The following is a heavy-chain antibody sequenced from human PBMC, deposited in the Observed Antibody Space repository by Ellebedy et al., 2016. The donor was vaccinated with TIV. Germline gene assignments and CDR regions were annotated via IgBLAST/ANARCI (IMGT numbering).Heavy chain of an antibody. D-gene: IGHD3-16*01. V-gene: IGHV3-13*01. CDR3: TRFEIISGGGYGMDV. Sequence: GGSLRLXXAASGLTFSRYDMHWVRQSTRKGLEWVASIDNAGDTYYPGSVKGRFTISRENAKNSLYLQMNSLRVEDTAVYYCTRFEIISGGGYGMDVWGQGTTVTVSS. J-gene: IGHJ6*02. CDR2: IDNAGDT. CDR1: GLTFSRYD.